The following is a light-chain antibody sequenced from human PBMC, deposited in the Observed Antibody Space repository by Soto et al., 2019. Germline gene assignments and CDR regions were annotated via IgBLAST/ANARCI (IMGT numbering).Light chain of an antibody. J-gene: IGKJ1*01. CDR3: HQYGSSPTWT. CDR1: QSVSSSY. V-gene: IGKV3-20*01. Sequence: EIVLTQSPGTLSLSPGERATLSCRASQSVSSSYLVWYQQKPGQAPRLLIYGASSRATGIPDRFSASGSGTDFTLTISRLEPEDFAVYYCHQYGSSPTWTFGQGTKVEIK. CDR2: GAS.